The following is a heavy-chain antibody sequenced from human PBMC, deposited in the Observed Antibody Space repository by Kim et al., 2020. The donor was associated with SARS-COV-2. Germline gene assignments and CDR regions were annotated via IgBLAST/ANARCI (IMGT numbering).Heavy chain of an antibody. V-gene: IGHV5-51*01. CDR2: T. Sequence: TRYSPSFQGQVTISADKSISTAYLQWSSLKASDTAMYYCARQGAIVEFDYWGQGTLVTVSS. J-gene: IGHJ4*02. D-gene: IGHD1-26*01. CDR3: ARQGAIVEFDY.